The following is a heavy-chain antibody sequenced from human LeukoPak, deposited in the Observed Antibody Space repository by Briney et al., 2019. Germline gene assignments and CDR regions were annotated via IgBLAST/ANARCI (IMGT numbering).Heavy chain of an antibody. J-gene: IGHJ3*02. D-gene: IGHD6-19*01. CDR3: ARVGSSGWYRGAFDI. V-gene: IGHV4-39*01. CDR1: SGSISGSTYY. Sequence: SETLSLTRIVSSGSISGSTYYWGWVRQPPGRGLEWLGSIYYSGSAYYKPSLKSRVTISVNTSNNQFSLRLSSVTAADTAVYYCARVGSSGWYRGAFDIWGQGTMVTVSS. CDR2: IYYSGSA.